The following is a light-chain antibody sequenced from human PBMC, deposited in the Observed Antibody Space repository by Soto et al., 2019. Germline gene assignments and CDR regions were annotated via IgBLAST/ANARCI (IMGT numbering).Light chain of an antibody. CDR3: KQYVISPHGYT. CDR2: AAS. V-gene: IGKV3-20*01. J-gene: IGKJ2*01. CDR1: QSVSSTY. Sequence: EIVLTQSPGTLTLSPGETATRSCRASQSVSSTYLAWYQQKPGQTPRLLIYAASISATGIPDRFSGSGSGTDFTQTISSLEPEDVAVYYCKQYVISPHGYTFGQGTKMEIK.